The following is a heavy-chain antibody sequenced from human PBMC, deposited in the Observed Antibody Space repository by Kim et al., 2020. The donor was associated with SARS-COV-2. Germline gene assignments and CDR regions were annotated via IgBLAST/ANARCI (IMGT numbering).Heavy chain of an antibody. J-gene: IGHJ4*02. D-gene: IGHD2-2*01. CDR1: GFTFSIHW. CDR3: ARFPTRGGNIVVVPAAFFDY. Sequence: GGSLRLSCAASGFTFSIHWMSWVRQAPGKGLEWVANIKQDGSEKYYVDSVKGRFTISRDNAKTSLYLQMNSLRAEDTAVYYCARFPTRGGNIVVVPAAFFDYWGQGTLVTVSS. V-gene: IGHV3-7*03. CDR2: IKQDGSEK.